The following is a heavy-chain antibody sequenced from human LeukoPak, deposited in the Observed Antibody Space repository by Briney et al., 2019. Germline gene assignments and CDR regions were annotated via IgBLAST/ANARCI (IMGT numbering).Heavy chain of an antibody. CDR2: IKSDGSST. D-gene: IGHD4-17*01. V-gene: IGHV3-74*01. Sequence: GGSLRLSCAASGFTFSSYWMHWVRQVPGKGLVWVSHIKSDGSSTNYADSVKGRFTISRDNAKNTLYLQMNSLRAEDTAVYYCAGTYYADYGTTYSLDYWGQGTLVTVSS. J-gene: IGHJ4*02. CDR3: AGTYYADYGTTYSLDY. CDR1: GFTFSSYW.